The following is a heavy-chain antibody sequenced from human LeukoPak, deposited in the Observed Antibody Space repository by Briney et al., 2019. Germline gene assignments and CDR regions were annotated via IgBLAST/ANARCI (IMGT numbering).Heavy chain of an antibody. Sequence: SVKVSCKASGGTFSSYAISWVRQAPGQGLEWMGGIIPIFGTANYAQKFQGGVTITADESTSTAYMELSSLRSEDTAVYYCARSPREYCSSTSCYLNWFDPWGQGTLVTVSS. J-gene: IGHJ5*02. CDR1: GGTFSSYA. CDR2: IIPIFGTA. CDR3: ARSPREYCSSTSCYLNWFDP. D-gene: IGHD2-2*01. V-gene: IGHV1-69*13.